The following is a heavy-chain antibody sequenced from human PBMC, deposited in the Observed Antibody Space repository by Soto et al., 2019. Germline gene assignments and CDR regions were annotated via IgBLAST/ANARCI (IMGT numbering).Heavy chain of an antibody. V-gene: IGHV1-2*02. Sequence: QVQLVQSGAEVKKPGASVRVSCKASGYSFTAQFIHWVRQAPGQGLEWMGWITPNSGNTHLAQKFQGRVSLTRDTSVSTAYMELSSLTSDDTAVDYCARRGYTYGFDYWGQGTLVTVSS. CDR2: ITPNSGNT. CDR1: GYSFTAQF. J-gene: IGHJ4*02. D-gene: IGHD5-18*01. CDR3: ARRGYTYGFDY.